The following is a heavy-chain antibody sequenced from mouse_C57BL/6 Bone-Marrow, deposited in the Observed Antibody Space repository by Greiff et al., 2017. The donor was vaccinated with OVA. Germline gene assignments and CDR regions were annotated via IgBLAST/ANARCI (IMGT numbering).Heavy chain of an antibody. D-gene: IGHD2-5*01. Sequence: QVQLQQPGAELVMPGASVKLSCKASGYTFTSYWMHWVKQRPGQGLEWIGEIDPSDSYTNYNQKFKGKSTLTVDKSSSTAYMQLSSLTSEDSAVYYCARRGAYYSNYEGFAYLGQGTLVTVSA. CDR3: ARRGAYYSNYEGFAY. J-gene: IGHJ3*01. V-gene: IGHV1-69*01. CDR1: GYTFTSYW. CDR2: IDPSDSYT.